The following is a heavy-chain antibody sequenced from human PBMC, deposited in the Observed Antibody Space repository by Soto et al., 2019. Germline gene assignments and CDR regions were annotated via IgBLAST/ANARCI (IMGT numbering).Heavy chain of an antibody. CDR1: GFTFSSYG. D-gene: IGHD1-26*01. J-gene: IGHJ6*02. CDR3: AKDGNGMDV. CDR2: ISYDGSNK. Sequence: QTGGSLRLSCAASGFTFSSYGMHWVRQAPGKGLEWVAVISYDGSNKYYADSVKGRFTISRDNSKNTLYLQMNSLRAEDTAVYYCAKDGNGMDVWGQWTTVTVSS. V-gene: IGHV3-30*18.